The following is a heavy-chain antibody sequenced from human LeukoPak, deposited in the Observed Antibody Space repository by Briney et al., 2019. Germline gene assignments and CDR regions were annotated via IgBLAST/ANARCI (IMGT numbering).Heavy chain of an antibody. CDR1: GGSISSYY. J-gene: IGHJ6*02. CDR2: IYTSGST. Sequence: SETLSLTCTVSGGSISSYYWSWIRQPAGKRQEGTGRIYTSGSTNYNPSLKSRVTMSVDTSKNQFSLMLSSVTAADTAVYYCASSYCSSTSCSPYYYYGMDVWGQGTTVTVSS. D-gene: IGHD2-2*01. V-gene: IGHV4-4*07. CDR3: ASSYCSSTSCSPYYYYGMDV.